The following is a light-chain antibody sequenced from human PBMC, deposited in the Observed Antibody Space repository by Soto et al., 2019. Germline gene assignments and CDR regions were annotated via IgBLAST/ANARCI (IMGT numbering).Light chain of an antibody. V-gene: IGKV1-27*01. CDR3: QKYSSVLV. Sequence: DIQMTQSPTSLSASVGDRVTITCRASQDIRNFVAWYQQKPGKAPKLLIYAASTLQSGVPSRFSGSGSGTDFPLTINSLQAEDVATYYCQKYSSVLVFGAGTKVEIK. CDR2: AAS. CDR1: QDIRNF. J-gene: IGKJ3*01.